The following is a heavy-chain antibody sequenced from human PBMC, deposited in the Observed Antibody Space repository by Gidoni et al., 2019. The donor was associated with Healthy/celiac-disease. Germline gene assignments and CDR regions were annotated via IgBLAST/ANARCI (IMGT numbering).Heavy chain of an antibody. J-gene: IGHJ4*02. D-gene: IGHD2-8*02. CDR3: ARGRMILYWWENYFDY. CDR1: GGSFSGYY. CDR2: INHSGST. Sequence: QVQLQQWGAGLLKPSETLSLTCAVYGGSFSGYYWRWIRQPPGEGLEWIGEINHSGSTNSNPSLRSRVTISVDTSKNQFSLKLSSVTAADTAVYYCARGRMILYWWENYFDYWGQGTLVTVSS. V-gene: IGHV4-34*01.